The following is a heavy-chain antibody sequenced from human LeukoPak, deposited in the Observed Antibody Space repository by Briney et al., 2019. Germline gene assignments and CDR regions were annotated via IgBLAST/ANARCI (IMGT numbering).Heavy chain of an antibody. CDR3: AKVGYYDILTGYYSYYFDY. Sequence: PGGSLRLSCAASGFTFSSYAMSWVRQAPGKGLEWVSAISGSGGSTYYADSVKGRFTISRDNSKNTLYLQMNSLRAEDTAVYYCAKVGYYDILTGYYSYYFDYWGQGTLVTVSS. CDR2: ISGSGGST. D-gene: IGHD3-9*01. J-gene: IGHJ4*02. CDR1: GFTFSSYA. V-gene: IGHV3-23*01.